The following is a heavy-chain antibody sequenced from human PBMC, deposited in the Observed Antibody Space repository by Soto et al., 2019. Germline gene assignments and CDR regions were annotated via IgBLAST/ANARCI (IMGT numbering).Heavy chain of an antibody. CDR3: ARGRSDDYFDY. V-gene: IGHV3-7*01. CDR2: IKQDGSEK. CDR1: GFTFSGYY. Sequence: PGGSLRLSCAASGFTFSGYYMTWVRQSPGGGLERVGNIKQDGSEKYYVDSLKGRFTISRDNAKKSLYLQMNSLRVEDTAVYYCARGRSDDYFDYWGQGTLVTVSS. J-gene: IGHJ4*02. D-gene: IGHD2-15*01.